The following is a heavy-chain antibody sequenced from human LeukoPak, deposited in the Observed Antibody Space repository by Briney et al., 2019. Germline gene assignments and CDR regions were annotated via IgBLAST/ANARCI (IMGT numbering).Heavy chain of an antibody. Sequence: PSETLSLTCAVYGGSFSGYYWSWIRQPPGKGLEWIGEINHSGSTNYNPSLKSRVTISVDTSKNQFSLKLSSVTAADTAVYYCARGPPNRYCSGGSCYWYYYMDVWGKGTTVTVSS. D-gene: IGHD2-15*01. V-gene: IGHV4-34*01. CDR1: GGSFSGYY. CDR2: INHSGST. J-gene: IGHJ6*03. CDR3: ARGPPNRYCSGGSCYWYYYMDV.